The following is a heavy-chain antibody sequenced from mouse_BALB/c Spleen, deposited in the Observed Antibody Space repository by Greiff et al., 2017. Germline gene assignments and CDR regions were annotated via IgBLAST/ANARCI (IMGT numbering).Heavy chain of an antibody. D-gene: IGHD2-14*01. CDR3: ASYRYDGGDY. CDR2: INPSNGRT. V-gene: IGHV1S81*02. J-gene: IGHJ2*01. Sequence: VQLQQSGAELVKPGASVKLYCKASGYTFTSYWMHWVKQRPGQGLEWIGEINPSNGRTNYNEKFKSKATLTVDKSSSTAYMQLSSLTSEDSAVYYCASYRYDGGDYWGQGTTLTVSS. CDR1: GYTFTSYW.